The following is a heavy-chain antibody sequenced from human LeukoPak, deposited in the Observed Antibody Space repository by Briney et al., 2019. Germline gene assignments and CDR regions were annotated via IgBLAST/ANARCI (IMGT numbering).Heavy chain of an antibody. V-gene: IGHV3-74*01. CDR2: INGDGSAT. Sequence: AGGSLRLSCAASGFTFSGHWMYWLRQAPGKGLAWLSRINGDGSATNYADSMEGRFTISRDNAKNIVYLQMNSLREDDTAIYYCARDINWGQVDYWGQGTLVTVSS. CDR1: GFTFSGHW. D-gene: IGHD7-27*01. CDR3: ARDINWGQVDY. J-gene: IGHJ4*02.